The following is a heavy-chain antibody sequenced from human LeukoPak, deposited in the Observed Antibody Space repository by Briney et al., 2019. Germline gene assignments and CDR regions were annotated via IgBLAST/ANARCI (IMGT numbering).Heavy chain of an antibody. CDR3: AKELKPMIVVADLFDY. CDR2: ISGSGGNT. CDR1: GFTFSSYA. Sequence: GGSLRLSCAASGFTFSSYAMSWVRQAPGKGLEWVSVISGSGGNTYYADSVKGRFTISRDNSKNTLYLQMNSLRPEDTAVYYCAKELKPMIVVADLFDYWGQGTLVTVSS. J-gene: IGHJ4*02. V-gene: IGHV3-23*01. D-gene: IGHD3-22*01.